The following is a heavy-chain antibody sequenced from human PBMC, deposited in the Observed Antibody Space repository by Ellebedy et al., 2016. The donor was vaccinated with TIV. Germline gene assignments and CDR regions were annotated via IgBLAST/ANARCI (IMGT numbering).Heavy chain of an antibody. CDR2: ITWNSGSR. CDR3: AKDNSFGSGTYMDV. CDR1: GFTFDDFA. Sequence: SLKISCAASGFTFDDFAMHWVRQAPGKGLEWVSGITWNSGSRGYADSVKGRFTISRDNAKNSLYLQMNSLRAEDTALYYCAKDNSFGSGTYMDVWGKGTTVTVSS. V-gene: IGHV3-9*01. J-gene: IGHJ6*03. D-gene: IGHD3-10*01.